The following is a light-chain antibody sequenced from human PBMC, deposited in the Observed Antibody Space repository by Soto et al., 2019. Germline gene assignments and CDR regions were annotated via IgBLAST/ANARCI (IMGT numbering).Light chain of an antibody. J-gene: IGLJ2*01. Sequence: QSALTQPASVSGSPGQSITISCTGTSSDVGGYNYVSWYQQHPGKAPKLMIYEVSNWPSGVSNRFSGSKSGNTASLTISGLQAEDEADYYCSSYTSSSTLVVFGGGTQLT. CDR1: SSDVGGYNY. CDR3: SSYTSSSTLVV. V-gene: IGLV2-14*01. CDR2: EVS.